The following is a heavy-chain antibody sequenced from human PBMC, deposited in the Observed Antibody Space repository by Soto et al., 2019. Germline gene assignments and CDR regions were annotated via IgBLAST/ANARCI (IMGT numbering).Heavy chain of an antibody. V-gene: IGHV1-69*13. D-gene: IGHD3-22*01. Sequence: ASVKVSCKASGGTFSSYAISWVRQAPGQGLEWMGGIIPIFGTANYAQKFQGRVTITADESTSTAYMELSSLRSEDTAVYYCASWGYYDSSGYYYLAAPFDYWGQGTLVTVSS. J-gene: IGHJ4*02. CDR3: ASWGYYDSSGYYYLAAPFDY. CDR1: GGTFSSYA. CDR2: IIPIFGTA.